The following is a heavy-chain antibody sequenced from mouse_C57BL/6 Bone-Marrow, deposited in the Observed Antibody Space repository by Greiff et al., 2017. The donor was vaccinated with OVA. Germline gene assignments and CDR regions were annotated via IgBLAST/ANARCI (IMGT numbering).Heavy chain of an antibody. CDR1: GFTFSSYG. J-gene: IGHJ1*03. D-gene: IGHD2-3*01. Sequence: EVHLVESGGDLVKPGGSLKLSCAASGFTFSSYGMSWVRQTPDKRLEWVATISSGGSYTYYPDSVKGRFTISRDNAKNTLYLQMSSLKSEDTAMYYCARQRDGYYLHWYFDVWGTGTTVTVSS. CDR3: ARQRDGYYLHWYFDV. CDR2: ISSGGSYT. V-gene: IGHV5-6*01.